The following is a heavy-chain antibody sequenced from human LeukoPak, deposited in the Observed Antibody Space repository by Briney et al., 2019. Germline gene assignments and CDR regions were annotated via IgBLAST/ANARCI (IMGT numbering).Heavy chain of an antibody. Sequence: GGSLRLSCAASAFTFSTYSMSWVRHAAGKGLEWVSSISSSSSYIYYADSVKGPFPISRDNAKNSLYLQMNRLRAEDTAVYSCARGGVGVGAMGTFDYWGQGALVTVSS. CDR1: AFTFSTYS. V-gene: IGHV3-21*01. CDR3: ARGGVGVGAMGTFDY. CDR2: ISSSSSYI. J-gene: IGHJ4*02. D-gene: IGHD1-26*01.